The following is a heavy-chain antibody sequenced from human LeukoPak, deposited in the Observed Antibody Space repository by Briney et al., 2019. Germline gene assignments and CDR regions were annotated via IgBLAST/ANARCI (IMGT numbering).Heavy chain of an antibody. CDR2: ISAYNGNT. CDR3: AGGHKAEGYGDLKDFDY. CDR1: GYTFTSYG. V-gene: IGHV1-18*01. Sequence: ASVKVSCKASGYTFTSYGISWVRQAPGQGLEWMGWISAYNGNTNYAQKLQGRVTVTTDTSTSTAYMELRSLRSDDTAVYYCAGGHKAEGYGDLKDFDYWGQGTLVTVSS. D-gene: IGHD4-17*01. J-gene: IGHJ4*02.